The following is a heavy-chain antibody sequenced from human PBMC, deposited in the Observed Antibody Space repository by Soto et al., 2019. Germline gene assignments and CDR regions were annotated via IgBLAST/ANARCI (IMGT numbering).Heavy chain of an antibody. Sequence: QVQLQQWGAXXLKPSETLSLTCAVYGGSFSGYYWSWIRQPPGKGLEWIGEINHSGSTNYNPSLKSRVTISVDTSKNQFSLKLSSVTAADTAVYYCAREYGDYGVIDYWGQGTLVTVSS. CDR1: GGSFSGYY. CDR3: AREYGDYGVIDY. J-gene: IGHJ4*02. V-gene: IGHV4-34*01. D-gene: IGHD4-17*01. CDR2: INHSGST.